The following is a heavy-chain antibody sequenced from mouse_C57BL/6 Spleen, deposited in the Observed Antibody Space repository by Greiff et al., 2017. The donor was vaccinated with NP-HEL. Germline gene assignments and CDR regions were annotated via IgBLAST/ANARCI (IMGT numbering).Heavy chain of an antibody. CDR2: INPNNGGT. J-gene: IGHJ2*01. CDR1: GYTFTDYN. CDR3: ATPITTIFDY. V-gene: IGHV1-22*01. D-gene: IGHD1-1*01. Sequence: VHVKQSGPELVKPGASVKMSCKASGYTFTDYNMHWVKQSHGKSLEWIGYINPNNGGTSYNQKFKGKATLTVNKSSSTAYMELRSLTSEDSAVYYCATPITTIFDYWGQGTTLTVSS.